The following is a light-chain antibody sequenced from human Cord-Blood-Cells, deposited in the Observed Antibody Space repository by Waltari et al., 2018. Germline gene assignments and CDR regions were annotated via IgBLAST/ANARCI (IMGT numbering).Light chain of an antibody. V-gene: IGKV1-33*01. CDR3: QQYDNLPIT. J-gene: IGKJ5*01. Sequence: DIQMTQSPSSLSASVGDRVTITCQASQDSSNYLNWYQQKPGKAPKLLIYDAANLETGVPSRFSGSGSWTDFTFTISRLQPEDIATYYCQQYDNLPITFGQGTRLEIK. CDR2: DAA. CDR1: QDSSNY.